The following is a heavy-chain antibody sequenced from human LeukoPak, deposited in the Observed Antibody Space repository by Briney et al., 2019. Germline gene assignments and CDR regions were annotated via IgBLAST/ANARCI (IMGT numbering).Heavy chain of an antibody. CDR2: ISSNGGST. CDR3: VKDGYLNAFDI. D-gene: IGHD2-21*01. V-gene: IGHV3-64D*09. J-gene: IGHJ3*02. CDR1: GFTFSSYA. Sequence: GSLRLSCAASGFTFSSYAMHWVRQAPGKGLEYVSAISSNGGSTYYADSVKGRFTISRDNSKDTLYLQMSSLRAEDTAVYYCVKDGYLNAFDIWGQGTMVTVSS.